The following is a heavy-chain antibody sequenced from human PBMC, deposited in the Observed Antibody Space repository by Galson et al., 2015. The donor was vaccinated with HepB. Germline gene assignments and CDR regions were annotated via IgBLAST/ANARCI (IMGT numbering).Heavy chain of an antibody. Sequence: SLRLSCAASGITFSDYAMAWVRQAPGKGLEWVSGINSVNGGTYYADSVKGRFTISRDNSRSTVYLQMNSLRVEDTAIYHCAKAQNNTWDRGFRILHLWGRGTLVTVSS. D-gene: IGHD2/OR15-2a*01. V-gene: IGHV3-23*01. J-gene: IGHJ2*01. CDR1: GITFSDYA. CDR2: INSVNGGT. CDR3: AKAQNNTWDRGFRILHL.